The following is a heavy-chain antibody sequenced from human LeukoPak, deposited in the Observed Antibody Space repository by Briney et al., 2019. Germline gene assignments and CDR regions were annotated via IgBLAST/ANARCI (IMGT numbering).Heavy chain of an antibody. V-gene: IGHV1-18*01. CDR1: GLTFISLT. D-gene: IGHD6-13*01. J-gene: IGHJ3*01. CDR3: AACIAASGYAFDV. CDR2: VSAYAGDT. Sequence: ASVKVSCKASGLTFISLTVSWVRQAPGQGLEWLGWVSAYAGDTQYAQTLQGRVSMTTNTSTSTAHMELKSLRSDDTAVYYCAACIAASGYAFDVWGQGTIITVSS.